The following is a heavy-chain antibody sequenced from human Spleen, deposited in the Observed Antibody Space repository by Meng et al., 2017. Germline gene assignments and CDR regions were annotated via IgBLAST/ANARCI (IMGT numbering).Heavy chain of an antibody. CDR1: GYTFTSYG. CDR3: ARDATFNYGDHNWFDP. CDR2: ISAYNGNT. D-gene: IGHD4-17*01. J-gene: IGHJ5*02. Sequence: ASVKVSCKASGYTFTSYGISWVRQAPGQGLEWMGWISAYNGNTNYAQKLQGRVTMTTYTSTSTAYMELRSLRSDDTAVYYCARDATFNYGDHNWFDPWGQGTLVTVSS. V-gene: IGHV1-18*01.